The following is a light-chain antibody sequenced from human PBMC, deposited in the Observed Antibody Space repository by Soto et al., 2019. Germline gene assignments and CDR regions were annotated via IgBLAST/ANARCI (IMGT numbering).Light chain of an antibody. CDR1: QSVSNW. J-gene: IGKJ4*01. V-gene: IGKV1-5*01. Sequence: DIQMTQSPTTLSAFVGDRVTITCRASQSVSNWLAWYHQKPGRAPKLLIYDASSLKSGVPSRFSGSGSGTEFTLTISGLQTDDFATYYCQQYYSYPLTFGGGTKVEIK. CDR2: DAS. CDR3: QQYYSYPLT.